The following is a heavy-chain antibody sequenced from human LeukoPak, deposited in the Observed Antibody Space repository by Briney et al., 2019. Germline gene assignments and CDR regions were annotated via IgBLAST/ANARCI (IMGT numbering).Heavy chain of an antibody. J-gene: IGHJ4*02. V-gene: IGHV6-1*01. CDR3: ARVPVYCSGGSCYFDY. CDR1: GDSFSSNSAA. Sequence: SQTLSLTCAISGDSFSSNSAAWDWIRQSPSRGLEWLGRTYYRSKWYTDYAVSVKSRITINPDTPKNQFSLQLSSVTATDTAVYYCARVPVYCSGGSCYFDYWGQGTLVTVSS. D-gene: IGHD2-15*01. CDR2: TYYRSKWYT.